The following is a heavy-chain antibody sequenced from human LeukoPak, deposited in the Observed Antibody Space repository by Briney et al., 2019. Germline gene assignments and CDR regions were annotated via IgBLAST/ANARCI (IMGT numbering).Heavy chain of an antibody. Sequence: GGSLRLSCAASGFTFSSYWMSWVRQAPGKGLEWVANIKQDGSEKYYVDSVKGRFTISRDNAKNSLYLQMNSLRAEDTAVYYCAREFLIDYGSGRIFDYWGQGTLVTVSS. CDR1: GFTFSSYW. CDR3: AREFLIDYGSGRIFDY. D-gene: IGHD3-10*01. V-gene: IGHV3-7*01. J-gene: IGHJ4*02. CDR2: IKQDGSEK.